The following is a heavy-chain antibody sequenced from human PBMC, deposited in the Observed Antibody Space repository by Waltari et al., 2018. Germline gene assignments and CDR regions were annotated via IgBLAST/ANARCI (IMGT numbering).Heavy chain of an antibody. J-gene: IGHJ4*02. CDR1: GFSFSLYA. V-gene: IGHV3-23*03. CDR3: VMGGRGDY. D-gene: IGHD3-16*01. Sequence: EVQLLESGGGLVQPGGSLGLSWETSGFSFSLYAMSWVRQAPGKGLEWVSVIYNDGDTFYRDSVKGHFSVSRDDSHHTVYLQMNSLRVEDTVVYFCVMGGRGDYWGQGTLVTVSS. CDR2: IYNDGDT.